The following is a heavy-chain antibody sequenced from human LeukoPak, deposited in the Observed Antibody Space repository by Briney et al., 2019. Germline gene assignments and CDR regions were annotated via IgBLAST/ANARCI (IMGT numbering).Heavy chain of an antibody. V-gene: IGHV3-48*01. CDR3: ARVGDGYNVGFDY. CDR2: ISSSSSTI. D-gene: IGHD5-24*01. CDR1: GFTFSSYS. J-gene: IGHJ4*02. Sequence: PGGSLRLSCAASGFTFSSYSMNWVRQAPGKGLEWVPYISSSSSTIYYADSVKGRFTISRDNAKNSLYLQMNSLRAEDTAVYYCARVGDGYNVGFDYWGQGTLVTVSS.